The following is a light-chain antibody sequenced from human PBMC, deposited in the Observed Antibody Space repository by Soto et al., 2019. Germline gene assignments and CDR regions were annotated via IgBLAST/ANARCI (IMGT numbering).Light chain of an antibody. V-gene: IGKV3-11*01. CDR3: QQRSNWPLT. Sequence: EIVLTQSPCTLSLSPGERATISWKASQSVSSYLAWYQQKPGQAPRLLIYDASNRATGIPARFSGSGSGTDFTLTISSLEPEDFAVYYCQQRSNWPLTFGGGTKVDIK. CDR1: QSVSSY. CDR2: DAS. J-gene: IGKJ4*01.